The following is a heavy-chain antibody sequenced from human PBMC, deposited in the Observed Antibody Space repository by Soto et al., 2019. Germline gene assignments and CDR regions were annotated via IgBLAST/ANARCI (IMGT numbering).Heavy chain of an antibody. V-gene: IGHV5-51*01. Sequence: GESLKISCKGSGYNFANYWLACVRQMPGKGLDWLVIIYPGDSDTRYSPSFEGQVTISADKSISTAYLQWSSLKASDTALYYCARLSYYDSSPFDYWGPGTLVTVSS. CDR2: IYPGDSDT. CDR3: ARLSYYDSSPFDY. D-gene: IGHD3-22*01. J-gene: IGHJ4*02. CDR1: GYNFANYW.